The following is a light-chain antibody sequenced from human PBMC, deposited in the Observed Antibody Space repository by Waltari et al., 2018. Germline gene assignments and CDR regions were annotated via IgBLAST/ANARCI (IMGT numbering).Light chain of an antibody. V-gene: IGKV3-20*01. CDR2: TAS. CDR1: QRVTSGY. CDR3: QYYGSAPRM. J-gene: IGKJ1*01. Sequence: EIVLTQSPGTLSLSPGERATLSCRASQRVTSGYIAWYQHKPGQAPRLLIYTASTRATGIPDRFRGSGSGTDFLLTINGLEPEDFAVYYCQYYGSAPRMFGQGTKVEIK.